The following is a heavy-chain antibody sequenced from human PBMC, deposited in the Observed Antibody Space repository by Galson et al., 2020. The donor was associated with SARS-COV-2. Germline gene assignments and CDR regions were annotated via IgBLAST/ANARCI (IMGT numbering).Heavy chain of an antibody. CDR3: ARDRYYYDSSGYHWFDP. CDR2: IYYSGST. J-gene: IGHJ5*02. V-gene: IGHV4-59*01. CDR1: GGSISSYY. Sequence: SETLSLTCTVSGGSISSYYWSWIRQPPGKGLEWIGYIYYSGSTNYNPSLKSRVTISVDTSKNQFSLKLSSVTAADTAVYYCARDRYYYDSSGYHWFDPWRQGTLVTVSS. D-gene: IGHD3-22*01.